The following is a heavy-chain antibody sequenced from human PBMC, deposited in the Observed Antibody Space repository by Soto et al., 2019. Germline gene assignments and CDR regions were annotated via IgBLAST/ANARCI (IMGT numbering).Heavy chain of an antibody. CDR3: AREEHPTYDILNGHYDH. J-gene: IGHJ4*02. CDR1: GFNVSNNY. V-gene: IGHV3-66*01. CDR2: IYSGGNT. D-gene: IGHD3-9*01. Sequence: EVQVVESGGGLVQPGGSLRLSCAAAGFNVSNNYISWIRQAPGKGLEWVSVIYSGGNTFYADSVKGRFTISRDNLKNTVFLQMSGLTADDTAVYYCAREEHPTYDILNGHYDHWGPGTLVTVSS.